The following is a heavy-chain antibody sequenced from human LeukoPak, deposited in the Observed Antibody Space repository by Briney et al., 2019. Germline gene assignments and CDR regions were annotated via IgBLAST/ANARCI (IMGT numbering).Heavy chain of an antibody. V-gene: IGHV3-7*03. CDR2: IKQDGSEK. CDR3: AKDYYYGSGPYYYGMDV. Sequence: PGGSLRLSCAASGFTVSSSYINWVRQAPGKGLEWVANIKQDGSEKYYVDSVKGRFTISRDNAKNSLYLQMNSLRAEDTALYYCAKDYYYGSGPYYYGMDVWGQGTTVTVSS. D-gene: IGHD3-10*01. CDR1: GFTVSSSY. J-gene: IGHJ6*02.